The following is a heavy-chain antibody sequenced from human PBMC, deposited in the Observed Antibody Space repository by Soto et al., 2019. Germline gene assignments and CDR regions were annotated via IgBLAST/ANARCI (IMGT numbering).Heavy chain of an antibody. Sequence: XESLKISREASGYIFIDYWLVWVRQMPGKGLEWMGIVYPRDSDTRYSPSFQGQVTISADRSTGTAFLQWRSLKASDTALYYCARPPLPGYSIHFNSWGQGTLVTVSS. CDR2: VYPRDSDT. V-gene: IGHV5-51*01. D-gene: IGHD2-15*01. CDR3: ARPPLPGYSIHFNS. J-gene: IGHJ4*02. CDR1: GYIFIDYW.